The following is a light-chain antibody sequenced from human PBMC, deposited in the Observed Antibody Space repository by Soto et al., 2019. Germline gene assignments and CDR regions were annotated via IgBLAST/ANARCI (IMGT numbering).Light chain of an antibody. CDR2: SNN. CDR3: AAWDDSLNDYV. Sequence: QSVLTQPPSASGTPGQRVTISCSGSSSNIGSKTVNWYQQLPGTAPKLLMYSNNQRPSGVPDRFSGSKSGTSASLAISGLQSEDEADYYCAAWDDSLNDYVFGTGTKVTVL. CDR1: SSNIGSKT. V-gene: IGLV1-44*01. J-gene: IGLJ1*01.